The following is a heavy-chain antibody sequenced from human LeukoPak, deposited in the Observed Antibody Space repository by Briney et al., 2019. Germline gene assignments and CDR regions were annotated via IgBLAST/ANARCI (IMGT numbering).Heavy chain of an antibody. CDR2: IYTSGST. CDR3: AREVGYCSGGSCPTGMDV. V-gene: IGHV4-61*02. D-gene: IGHD2-15*01. J-gene: IGHJ6*02. CDR1: GGSISSGSYY. Sequence: PSQTLSLTCTVSGGSISSGSYYWSWIRQPAGKGLEWIGRIYTSGSTNYNPSLKSRVTISVGTSKNQFSLKLSSVTAADTAVYYCAREVGYCSGGSCPTGMDVWGQGTTVTVSS.